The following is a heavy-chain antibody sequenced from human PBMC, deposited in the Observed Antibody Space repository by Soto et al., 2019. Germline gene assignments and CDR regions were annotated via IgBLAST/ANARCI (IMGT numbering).Heavy chain of an antibody. CDR3: PYDTFVEKDC. D-gene: IGHD3-9*01. Sequence: EVQLVESGGDLVQPGGSLRLSCAASGYTFSHYWMHWVRQAPGKGLVWVSRVNPDGTITTYADSVKGRFTISRDNAKNPLYLQRNSRGFKNPVLYYCPYDTFVEKDCWGQETPFT. J-gene: IGHJ4*02. V-gene: IGHV3-74*01. CDR2: VNPDGTIT. CDR1: GYTFSHYW.